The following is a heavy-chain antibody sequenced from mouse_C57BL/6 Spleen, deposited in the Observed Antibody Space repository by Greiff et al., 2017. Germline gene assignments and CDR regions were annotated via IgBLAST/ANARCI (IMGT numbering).Heavy chain of an antibody. D-gene: IGHD3-2*02. Sequence: QVQLQQPGAELVRPGSSVKLSCKASGYTFTSYWMHWVKQRPIQGLEWIGNIDPSDSETHYNQKFKDKATLTVDKSSSTAYMQLSSLTSEDSGVYYCASAGPVNFDYWGQGTTLTVSS. J-gene: IGHJ2*01. CDR1: GYTFTSYW. CDR2: IDPSDSET. CDR3: ASAGPVNFDY. V-gene: IGHV1-52*01.